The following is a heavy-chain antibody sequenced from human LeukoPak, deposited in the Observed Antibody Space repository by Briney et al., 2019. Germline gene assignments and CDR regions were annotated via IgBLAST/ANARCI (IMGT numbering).Heavy chain of an antibody. CDR2: INPSGGST. CDR1: GYTFTSYY. D-gene: IGHD2/OR15-2a*01. Sequence: ASVKVSCKASGYTFTSYYMHWVRQAPGQGLEWMGIINPSGGSTSYAQKFQGRVTMTSDTSTSTVYMELSSLRSEDTAVYYCAREGSTIGFDPWGQGTLVTVSS. V-gene: IGHV1-46*01. J-gene: IGHJ5*02. CDR3: AREGSTIGFDP.